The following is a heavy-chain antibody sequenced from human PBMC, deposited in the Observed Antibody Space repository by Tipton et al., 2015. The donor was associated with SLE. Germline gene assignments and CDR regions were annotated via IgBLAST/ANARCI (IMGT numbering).Heavy chain of an antibody. CDR3: ARNADGSFDY. CDR1: GGSISSGSYF. V-gene: IGHV4-61*02. D-gene: IGHD1-14*01. Sequence: TLSLTCSVSGGSISSGSYFWTWIRQPAGKGLEWIGRINTSGSTLYNPSLKSRVTISVDTSKNQFSLRASPVTAADTAVYYCARNADGSFDYWGQGTLVTVSS. CDR2: INTSGST. J-gene: IGHJ4*02.